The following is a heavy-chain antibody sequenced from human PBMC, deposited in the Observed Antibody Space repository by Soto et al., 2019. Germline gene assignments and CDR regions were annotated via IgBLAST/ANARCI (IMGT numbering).Heavy chain of an antibody. D-gene: IGHD4-17*01. J-gene: IGHJ6*02. CDR1: GYTFTSDG. Sequence: QVQLVQSGAEVKKPGASVKVSCKASGYTFTSDGISWVRQAPGQGLEWMGWISAYNGNTNYAQKLQGRVTMTTDTSTSTAYMELRSLRSDDTAVYYCARATSYGDYYYYGMDVWGQGTTVTVSS. CDR2: ISAYNGNT. CDR3: ARATSYGDYYYYGMDV. V-gene: IGHV1-18*01.